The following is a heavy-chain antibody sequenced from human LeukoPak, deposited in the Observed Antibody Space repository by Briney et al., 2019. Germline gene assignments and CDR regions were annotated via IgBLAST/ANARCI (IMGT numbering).Heavy chain of an antibody. CDR2: INHSGST. CDR1: GGSFSGYY. CDR3: ARGRRSSSWYIVFWLDP. J-gene: IGHJ5*02. V-gene: IGHV4-34*01. Sequence: SETLSLTCAVYGGSFSGYYWSWIRQPPGKGLEWIGEINHSGSTNYNPSLKSRVTISVDTSKNQFSLKLSSVTAADTAVYYCARGRRSSSWYIVFWLDPWGQGTLVTVSS. D-gene: IGHD6-13*01.